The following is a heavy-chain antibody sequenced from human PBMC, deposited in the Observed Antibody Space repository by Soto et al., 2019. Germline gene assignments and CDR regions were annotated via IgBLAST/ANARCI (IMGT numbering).Heavy chain of an antibody. D-gene: IGHD3-3*01. Sequence: RASVKVSCKASGYTFTSYAMHWVRQAPGQRLEWMGWINAGNGNTKYSQKFQGRATITRDTSASTAYMELSSLRSEDTAVYYCARDLSVDYDFWSGYPRHYYYYGMDVWGQGTTVTVSS. V-gene: IGHV1-3*01. CDR2: INAGNGNT. CDR1: GYTFTSYA. CDR3: ARDLSVDYDFWSGYPRHYYYYGMDV. J-gene: IGHJ6*02.